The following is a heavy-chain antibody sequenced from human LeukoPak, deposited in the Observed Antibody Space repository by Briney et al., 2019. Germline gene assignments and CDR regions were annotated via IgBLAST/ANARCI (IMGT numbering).Heavy chain of an antibody. CDR2: IYYSGST. Sequence: SETLSLTCAVSGDSISGSSYYWGRLRQPPGKGPEWIGSIYYSGSTYYSPSLKSRVTISVDTSKNQFSLKLSSGTAAGTAVYYCARGLNWGQGTLVTVSS. V-gene: IGHV4-39*01. CDR1: GDSISGSSYY. CDR3: ARGLN. D-gene: IGHD3-22*01. J-gene: IGHJ4*02.